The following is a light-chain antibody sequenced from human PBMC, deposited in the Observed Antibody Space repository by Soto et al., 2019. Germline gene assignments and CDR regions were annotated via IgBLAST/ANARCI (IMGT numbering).Light chain of an antibody. CDR3: SSYTTTNTLYV. J-gene: IGLJ1*01. Sequence: QSALTQPASVSGSPGQSITIPCTGTNSDVGGYNYVSWYQHHPGKAPKLMIYEVFNRPSGVSSRFSGSKSGSTASLTISGLQAVDEADYYCSSYTTTNTLYVFGTGTKLTVL. V-gene: IGLV2-14*01. CDR1: NSDVGGYNY. CDR2: EVF.